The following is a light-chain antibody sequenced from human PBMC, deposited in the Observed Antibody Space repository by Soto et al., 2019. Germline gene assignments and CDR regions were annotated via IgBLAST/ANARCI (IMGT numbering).Light chain of an antibody. CDR1: RSNIGSNY. J-gene: IGLJ3*02. Sequence: QSVLTQPPSASGTPGQRVTISCSGSRSNIGSNYVYWYQQLPGTAPKLLIYRNNQRPSGVPDRFSGSKSGTSASLAISGLRSEDEADYYCATWDDSLSCWVFGGGTKVTVL. CDR2: RNN. V-gene: IGLV1-47*01. CDR3: ATWDDSLSCWV.